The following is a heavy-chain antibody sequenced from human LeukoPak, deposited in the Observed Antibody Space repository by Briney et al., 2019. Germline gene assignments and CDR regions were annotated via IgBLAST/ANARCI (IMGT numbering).Heavy chain of an antibody. CDR3: AKDYAIFGVEYYFDY. V-gene: IGHV3-23*01. CDR2: ISGSGGST. CDR1: GFTFSSYA. J-gene: IGHJ4*02. Sequence: GGSLRLSCAASGFTFSSYAMSWVRQAPGKGLEWVSAISGSGGSTYYADSVKGRFTISRDNSKSTLYLQMNSLRAEDTVVYYCAKDYAIFGVEYYFDYWGQGTLVTVSS. D-gene: IGHD3-3*01.